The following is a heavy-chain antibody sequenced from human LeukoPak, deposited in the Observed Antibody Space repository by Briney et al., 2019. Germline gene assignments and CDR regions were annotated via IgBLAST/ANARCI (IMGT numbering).Heavy chain of an antibody. D-gene: IGHD2-2*01. CDR1: GFTFSSYA. Sequence: GRSLRLSCAASGFTFSSYAMHWVRQAPGKGLEWVAVISYDGSNKYYADSVKGRFTISRDNSKNTLYLQMNSLRAEDTAVYYCARDRRCSSTSCYFGAFDIRGQGTMVTVSS. J-gene: IGHJ3*02. CDR2: ISYDGSNK. V-gene: IGHV3-30-3*01. CDR3: ARDRRCSSTSCYFGAFDI.